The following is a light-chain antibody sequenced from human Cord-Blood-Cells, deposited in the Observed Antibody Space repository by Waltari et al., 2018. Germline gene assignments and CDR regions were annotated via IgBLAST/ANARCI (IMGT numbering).Light chain of an antibody. CDR2: GNS. CDR1: SSNIVAGQD. CDR3: QSYDSSLSGSYV. Sequence: QSVLTQPPPVSGAPAQRVTISCTWRSSNIVAGQDVLWYQQLPVTAPNLLIYGNSNRPSGVPDRFSGSKSGTSASLAITGLQAEDEADYYCQSYDSSLSGSYVFGTGTKVTVL. J-gene: IGLJ1*01. V-gene: IGLV1-40*01.